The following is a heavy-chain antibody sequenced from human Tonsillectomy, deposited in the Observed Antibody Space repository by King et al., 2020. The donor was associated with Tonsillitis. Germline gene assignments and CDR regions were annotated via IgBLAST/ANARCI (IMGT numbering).Heavy chain of an antibody. D-gene: IGHD1-26*01. J-gene: IGHJ4*02. V-gene: IGHV1-18*01. Sequence: VQLVESGAEVKKPWASVKGSCKASGYTFTNYGISGVRQDPGQGLEWMGWSSGYNGNTNYAQKLQGRVTMTTDTYTSIVYMELRSLRHDDTAVYYCARDVGGELPFDYWGQGTLVTVSS. CDR2: SSGYNGNT. CDR3: ARDVGGELPFDY. CDR1: GYTFTNYG.